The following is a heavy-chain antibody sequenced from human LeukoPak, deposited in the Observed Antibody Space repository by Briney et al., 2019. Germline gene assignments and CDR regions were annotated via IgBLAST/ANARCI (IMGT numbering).Heavy chain of an antibody. D-gene: IGHD6-13*01. Sequence: GGSLRLSSAASGFTFSDYYMSSVRAAPGKGLEWLSYISNSGSTIYYADSVKGRFTISRDNAKNSLYLQMNSLRAEDTAVYYCARLVAGGPIDYWGQGTLVTVSS. CDR3: ARLVAGGPIDY. V-gene: IGHV3-11*01. CDR1: GFTFSDYY. CDR2: ISNSGSTI. J-gene: IGHJ4*02.